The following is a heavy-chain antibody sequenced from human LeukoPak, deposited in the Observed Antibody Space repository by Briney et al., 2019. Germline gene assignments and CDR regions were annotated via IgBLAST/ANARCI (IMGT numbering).Heavy chain of an antibody. Sequence: GGSLRLSCAASAFTFSSYAMHWVRPAQGKGLEWVAVISYDGSNKYYADSVKGRFTISRDNSKNTLYLQMNSLRAEDTAVYYCARDASKLLWFGELLRGWFDPWGQGTLVTVSS. CDR2: ISYDGSNK. V-gene: IGHV3-30-3*01. CDR1: AFTFSSYA. CDR3: ARDASKLLWFGELLRGWFDP. D-gene: IGHD3-10*01. J-gene: IGHJ5*02.